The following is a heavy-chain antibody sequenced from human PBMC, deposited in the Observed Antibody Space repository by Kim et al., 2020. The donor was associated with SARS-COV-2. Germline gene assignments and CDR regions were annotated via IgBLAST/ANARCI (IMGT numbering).Heavy chain of an antibody. CDR2: HYYSGNT. V-gene: IGHV4-61*01. CDR1: GGSVSGGSYC. Sequence: SETLSLTCTVYGGSVSGGSYCWSWNRQRPGKELVWDGYHYYSGNTTSNLSLKSRITMSVDTTKNQLYLKLRSVTAADTAEYYCARAPNDFWCGYPYYFGYWGQGTLGPLSS. D-gene: IGHD3-3*01. J-gene: IGHJ4*02. CDR3: ARAPNDFWCGYPYYFGY.